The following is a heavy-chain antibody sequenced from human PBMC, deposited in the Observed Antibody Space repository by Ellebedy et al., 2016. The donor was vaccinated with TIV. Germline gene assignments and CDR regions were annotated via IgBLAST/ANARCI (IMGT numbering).Heavy chain of an antibody. CDR2: INYSGNR. Sequence: MPSETLSLTCTIPGGSISSSSYCWGWIRQPPGKGLEWIGGINYSGNRYYSPSLKGRITMSVDTPKNQFFLRLSSVTAADTAVYHCVRLLRSTANRPGVVDLWGRGALVTVSS. CDR3: VRLLRSTANRPGVVDL. CDR1: GGSISSSSYC. J-gene: IGHJ2*01. V-gene: IGHV4-39*01. D-gene: IGHD6-6*01.